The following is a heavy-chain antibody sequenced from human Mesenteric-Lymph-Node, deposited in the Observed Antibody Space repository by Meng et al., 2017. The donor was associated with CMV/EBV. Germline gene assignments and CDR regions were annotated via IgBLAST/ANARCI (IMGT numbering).Heavy chain of an antibody. J-gene: IGHJ4*02. D-gene: IGHD3-10*01. CDR1: GFTFNNYA. Sequence: GGTLRLACAASGFTFNNYAMTWVRQPPGKGLEWVSVIHSGGDSTYYADSVKGRFTISRDNSKNTLNLQMNSLRAEETAIYYCAKAYGSGKSFFDYWCQGTLVTVSS. CDR2: IHSGGDST. V-gene: IGHV3-23*03. CDR3: AKAYGSGKSFFDY.